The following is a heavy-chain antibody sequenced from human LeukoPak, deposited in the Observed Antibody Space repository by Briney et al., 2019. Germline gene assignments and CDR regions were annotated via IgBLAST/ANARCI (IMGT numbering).Heavy chain of an antibody. CDR1: GGSISRSNW. CDR2: IYHSGST. D-gene: IGHD1-14*01. V-gene: IGHV4-4*02. J-gene: IGHJ6*03. CDR3: ARNPPGSYYFYYYMDV. Sequence: SETLSLTCAVSGGSISRSNWWSWVRQPPGKGLEWIGEIYHSGSTNYNPSLKSRVTISVDKSKNQFSLNLSSVTAANTAVYYCARNPPGSYYFYYYMDVWGKGTTVTVSS.